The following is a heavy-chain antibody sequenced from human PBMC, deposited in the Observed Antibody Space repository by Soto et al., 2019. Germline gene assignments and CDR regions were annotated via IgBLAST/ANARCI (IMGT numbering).Heavy chain of an antibody. CDR2: IIPIFGTA. D-gene: IGHD2-2*01. CDR1: GGTFSSYA. Sequence: SVKVSCKASGGTFSSYAISWVRQAPGQGLEWMGGIIPIFGTANYAQKFQGRVTITADKSTSTAYVELSSLRSEDTAVYYCARGDCSSTSCYRRSYYYGMDVWGHGTTVTVSS. CDR3: ARGDCSSTSCYRRSYYYGMDV. V-gene: IGHV1-69*06. J-gene: IGHJ6*02.